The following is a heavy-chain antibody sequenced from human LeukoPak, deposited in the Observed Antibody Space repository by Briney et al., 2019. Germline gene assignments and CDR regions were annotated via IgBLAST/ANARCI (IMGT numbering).Heavy chain of an antibody. CDR1: GFTFSIYS. J-gene: IGHJ4*02. Sequence: PGGSLRLSCAASGFTFSIYSMHWVRQAPGKGLEWVSSISSSGSYIYYADSVKGRFTISRDNAKNSLYLQMNSLRAEDTAVYYCARDFDFWSGELGYWGQGTLVTVSS. D-gene: IGHD3-3*01. V-gene: IGHV3-21*01. CDR2: ISSSGSYI. CDR3: ARDFDFWSGELGY.